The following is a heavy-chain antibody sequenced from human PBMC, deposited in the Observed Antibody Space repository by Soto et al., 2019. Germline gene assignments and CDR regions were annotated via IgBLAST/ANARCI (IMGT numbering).Heavy chain of an antibody. Sequence: PGESLKISCEGSGYSFTSYWIGWVRQMPGKGLEWMGIIYPGDSDTRYSPSFQGQVTISADKSISTAYLQWSSLKASDTAMYYCARHETYYYDSSGYYAFDIWGQGTMVTVSS. CDR1: GYSFTSYW. J-gene: IGHJ3*02. CDR3: ARHETYYYDSSGYYAFDI. D-gene: IGHD3-22*01. V-gene: IGHV5-51*01. CDR2: IYPGDSDT.